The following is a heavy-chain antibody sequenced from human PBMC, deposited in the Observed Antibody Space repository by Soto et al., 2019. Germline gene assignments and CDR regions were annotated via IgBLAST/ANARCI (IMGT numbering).Heavy chain of an antibody. V-gene: IGHV4-31*03. CDR3: ARANGYCSSTSCYYFDY. Sequence: KPSETLSLTCTVSGGSISSGGYYWGWIRQHPGKGLEWIGYIYYSGSTYYNPSLKSRVTISVDTSKNRFSLKLSSVTAADTAVYYCARANGYCSSTSCYYFDYWGQGTLVTVS. CDR1: GGSISSGGYY. J-gene: IGHJ4*02. D-gene: IGHD2-2*01. CDR2: IYYSGST.